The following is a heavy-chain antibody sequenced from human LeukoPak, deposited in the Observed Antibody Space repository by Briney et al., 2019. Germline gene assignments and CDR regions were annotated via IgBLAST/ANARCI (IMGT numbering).Heavy chain of an antibody. CDR2: IIPIFGTA. V-gene: IGHV1-69*13. J-gene: IGHJ6*04. Sequence: SVKVSCKASGGTFSSYAIRWVRQAPGQGLEWMGGIIPIFGTANYAQKFQGRVTITADESTSTAYMELSSLRSEDTAVYYCARPLQPVPRGSSGYDLSGMDVWGKGTTVTVSS. CDR3: ARPLQPVPRGSSGYDLSGMDV. D-gene: IGHD5-12*01. CDR1: GGTFSSYA.